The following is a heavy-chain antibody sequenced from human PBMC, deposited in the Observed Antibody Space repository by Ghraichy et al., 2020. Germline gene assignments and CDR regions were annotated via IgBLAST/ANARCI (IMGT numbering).Heavy chain of an antibody. J-gene: IGHJ4*02. Sequence: GGSLRLSCAASGFTFSSYWMSWVRQTPGKGLAWVATIKQDGSEKFYVDSVKGRITISRDNAEKSLYLQMNSLRAEDTAVYYCARSLHIAVVPTEGGDFDYWGQGTLVTVSS. CDR3: ARSLHIAVVPTEGGDFDY. V-gene: IGHV3-7*01. CDR2: IKQDGSEK. D-gene: IGHD2-2*01. CDR1: GFTFSSYW.